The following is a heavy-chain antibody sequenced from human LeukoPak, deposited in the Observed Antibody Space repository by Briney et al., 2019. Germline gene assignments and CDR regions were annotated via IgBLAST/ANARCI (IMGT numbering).Heavy chain of an antibody. D-gene: IGHD1-26*01. CDR1: GGTFSSYA. V-gene: IGHV1-69*05. CDR3: ARDRSGSYYGFHPRYYMDV. Sequence: GASVKVSCKASGGTFSSYAISWVRQAPGQGLEWMGGIIPIFGTANYAQKFQGRVTITTDESTSTAYMELSSLRSEDTAVYYCARDRSGSYYGFHPRYYMDVWGKGTTVTVSS. CDR2: IIPIFGTA. J-gene: IGHJ6*03.